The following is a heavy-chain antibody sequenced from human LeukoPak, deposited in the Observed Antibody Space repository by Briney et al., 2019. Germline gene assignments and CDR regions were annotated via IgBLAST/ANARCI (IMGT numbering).Heavy chain of an antibody. CDR3: AKVMKGSERLTMVRGVIIKTAGLYYMDV. J-gene: IGHJ6*03. CDR1: RFTLSSYA. CDR2: ISASGGST. Sequence: PGGSLRLSCAASRFTLSSYAMSWVRQAPGKGLEWVSSISASGGSTNYADSVKGRFTISRDNSKNTVYLQMNSLRAEDTAVYYCAKVMKGSERLTMVRGVIIKTAGLYYMDVWGKGTTVTVSS. V-gene: IGHV3-23*01. D-gene: IGHD3-10*01.